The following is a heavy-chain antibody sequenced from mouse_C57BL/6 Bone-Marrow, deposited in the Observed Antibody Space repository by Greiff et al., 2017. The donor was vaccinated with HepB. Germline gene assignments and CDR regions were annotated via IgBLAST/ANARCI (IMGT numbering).Heavy chain of an antibody. D-gene: IGHD1-1*01. V-gene: IGHV6-3*01. CDR1: GFTFSNYW. CDR2: IRLKSDNYAT. J-gene: IGHJ2*01. Sequence: EVQLVESGGGLVQPGGSMKLSCVASGFTFSNYWMNWVRQSPEKGLEWVAQIRLKSDNYATHYAESVKGRFTISRDDSKSSVYLQMNNLRAEDTGIYYCTATTVVGDYFDYWGQGTTLTVSS. CDR3: TATTVVGDYFDY.